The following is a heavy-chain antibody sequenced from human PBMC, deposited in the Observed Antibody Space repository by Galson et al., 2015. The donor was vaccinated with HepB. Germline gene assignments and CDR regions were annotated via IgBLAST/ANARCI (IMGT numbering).Heavy chain of an antibody. CDR1: GFTFSSYA. Sequence: SLRLSCAASGFTFSSYAMSWVRQTPGKGLEWVSGISDSGGSTNYADSVQGRFTISRDKSNNMLYLQMNSLRAEDTAVYYCVKNYGRWLVDKIDYWGQGTLVTVSS. D-gene: IGHD6-19*01. J-gene: IGHJ4*02. CDR3: VKNYGRWLVDKIDY. CDR2: ISDSGGST. V-gene: IGHV3-23*01.